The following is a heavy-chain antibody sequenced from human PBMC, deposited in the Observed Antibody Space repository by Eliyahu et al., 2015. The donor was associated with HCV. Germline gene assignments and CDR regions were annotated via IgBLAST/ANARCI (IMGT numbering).Heavy chain of an antibody. Sequence: QVQLVESGGGVVQPGRSLRLSCAASGFTXSTYGXDWVRXAPGXGLEWLAYILYDGSNKYYVDSVKGRFTISRDNSKNTLYLQMNSLRGEDTAVYYCARVAMAARPGWFDPWGRGTLVTVSS. CDR1: GFTXSTYG. V-gene: IGHV3-30*03. CDR2: ILYDGSNK. CDR3: ARVAMAARPGWFDP. J-gene: IGHJ5*02. D-gene: IGHD6-6*01.